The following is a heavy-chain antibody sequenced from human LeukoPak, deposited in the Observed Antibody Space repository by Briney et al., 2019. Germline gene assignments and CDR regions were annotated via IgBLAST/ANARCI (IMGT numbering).Heavy chain of an antibody. CDR1: GGSISSGDYY. CDR2: IYYSGST. CDR3: ARDHARGGIHSYYYYYMDV. J-gene: IGHJ6*03. Sequence: SQTLSLTCTVSGGSISSGDYYWSWIRQPPGKGLEWFVYIYYSGSTYYNPSLKSRVTISVDTSKNQFSLKLSSVTAADTAVYYCARDHARGGIHSYYYYYMDVWGKGTTVTVSS. V-gene: IGHV4-30-4*08. D-gene: IGHD1-1*01.